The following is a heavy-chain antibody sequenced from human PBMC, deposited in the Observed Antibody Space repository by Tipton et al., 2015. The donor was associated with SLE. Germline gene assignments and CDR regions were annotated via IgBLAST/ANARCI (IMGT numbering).Heavy chain of an antibody. J-gene: IGHJ3*02. V-gene: IGHV4-61*02. D-gene: IGHD3-10*01. Sequence: TLSLTCTVSGGSISSGSYYWSWIRQPAGKGLEWIGRIYTSGSTNYNPSLKSRVTISVDTSKNQFSLKLSSVTAADTAVYYCARQAVTMVRGAFDIWGQGTMVTISS. CDR1: GGSISSGSYY. CDR2: IYTSGST. CDR3: ARQAVTMVRGAFDI.